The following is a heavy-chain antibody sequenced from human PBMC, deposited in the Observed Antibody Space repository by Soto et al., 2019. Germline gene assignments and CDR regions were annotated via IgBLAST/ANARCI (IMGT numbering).Heavy chain of an antibody. CDR2: INSDGSST. V-gene: IGHV3-74*01. J-gene: IGHJ4*02. Sequence: EVQLVESGGGLVKPGGSLRLSCAASGFTFSNAWMSWVRQAPGKGLEWVGRINSDGSSTSYADSVKGRFTISRDNAKNTLYLQMNSLRAEDTAVYYCARDPAGAGMGDYWGQGTLVTVSS. CDR1: GFTFSNAW. D-gene: IGHD6-19*01. CDR3: ARDPAGAGMGDY.